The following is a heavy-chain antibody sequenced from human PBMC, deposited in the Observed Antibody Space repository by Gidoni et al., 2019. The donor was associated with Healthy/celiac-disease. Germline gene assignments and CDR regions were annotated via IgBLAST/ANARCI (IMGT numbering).Heavy chain of an antibody. Sequence: QVTLKESGPVLVKPTETLTLTCTVAGFSLSNARMGVSWIRQPRGKALDWLAHILSNDEKSYSTSLKSRLTISKDTTKSQVVLTMTNMDPVDTATYYCARIRENYDFWSGLPTAAYFDYWGQGTLVTVSS. CDR3: ARIRENYDFWSGLPTAAYFDY. J-gene: IGHJ4*02. CDR2: ILSNDEK. CDR1: GFSLSNARMG. V-gene: IGHV2-26*01. D-gene: IGHD3-3*01.